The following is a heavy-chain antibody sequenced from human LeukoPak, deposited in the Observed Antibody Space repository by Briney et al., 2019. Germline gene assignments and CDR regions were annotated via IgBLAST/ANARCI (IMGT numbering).Heavy chain of an antibody. CDR2: IYHSGST. D-gene: IGHD6-6*01. CDR3: ARAQSKLHDAFDI. V-gene: IGHV4-39*07. Sequence: PSETLSLTCTVSGGSISSGGYYWSWIRQPPGKGLEWIGSIYHSGSTYYNPSLKSRVTISVDTSKNQFSLKLSSVTAADTAVYYCARAQSKLHDAFDIWGQGTMVTVSS. J-gene: IGHJ3*02. CDR1: GGSISSGGYY.